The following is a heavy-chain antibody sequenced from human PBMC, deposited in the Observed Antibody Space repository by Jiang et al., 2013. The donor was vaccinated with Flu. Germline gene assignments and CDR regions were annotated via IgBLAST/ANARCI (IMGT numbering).Heavy chain of an antibody. CDR3: ATESRDMATISFDY. J-gene: IGHJ4*02. D-gene: IGHD5-24*01. CDR1: YG. V-gene: IGHV3-30-3*01. CDR2: ISYDGSTK. Sequence: YGLHWVRQAPGRGLEWVSVISYDGSTKYYADSVKGRFTISRDNSKNTLYLQMNSLRAEDTAVYYCATESRDMATISFDYWGQGTLVTVSS.